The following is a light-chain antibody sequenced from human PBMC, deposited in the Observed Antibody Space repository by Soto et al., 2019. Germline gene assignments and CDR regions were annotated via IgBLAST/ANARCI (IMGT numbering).Light chain of an antibody. Sequence: EVVLTQLPATLSVSPGEGVTLSCRTSQTISGNLAWSQQRPGQAPRLLIYGTSTRATGIPARFSGSGSGTEFTLTIGSLQSEDFAVYYCQQYNNWPRTFGQGTKVDI. V-gene: IGKV3-15*01. CDR2: GTS. CDR1: QTISGN. J-gene: IGKJ1*01. CDR3: QQYNNWPRT.